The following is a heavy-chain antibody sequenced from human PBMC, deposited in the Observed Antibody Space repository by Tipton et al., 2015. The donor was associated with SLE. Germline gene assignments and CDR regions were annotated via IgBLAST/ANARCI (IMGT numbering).Heavy chain of an antibody. Sequence: TLSLTCRVSGFSISSAYYWGWIRQPPGKGLEFIGTISYSGGTDYNPSLKSRVTISKDTSKNHFSLKLDSVTATDTAVYYCARATRTGYSEVDSWGQGTLVTGSP. J-gene: IGHJ5*01. D-gene: IGHD3/OR15-3a*01. V-gene: IGHV4-38-2*02. CDR2: ISYSGGT. CDR3: ARATRTGYSEVDS. CDR1: GFSISSAYY.